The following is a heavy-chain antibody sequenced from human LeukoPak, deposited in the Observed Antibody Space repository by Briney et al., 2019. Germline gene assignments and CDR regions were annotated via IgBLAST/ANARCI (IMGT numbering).Heavy chain of an antibody. Sequence: SQTLSLTCTVSGGSISSGGYYWSWIRQHPGKGLEWIGYIYYSGSTYYNPSLKSRVTISVDTSKNQFSLKLSSVTAADTAVYYCARDCGGGSCYDYWGQGTLVTVSS. V-gene: IGHV4-31*03. CDR3: ARDCGGGSCYDY. J-gene: IGHJ4*02. CDR1: GGSISSGGYY. D-gene: IGHD2-15*01. CDR2: IYYSGST.